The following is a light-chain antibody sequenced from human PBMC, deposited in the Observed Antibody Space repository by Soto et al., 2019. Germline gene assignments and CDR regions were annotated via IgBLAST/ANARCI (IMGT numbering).Light chain of an antibody. V-gene: IGLV1-36*01. CDR3: AAWDDSLNTYV. CDR1: SSNIGSYT. Sequence: QSVLTQPPSVSEAPRQRITISCSGTSSNIGSYTLNWYHQLQRNDPKLLIYYDDLLPSAVSDRFSGANSGTTASLATSGLQYEDDADDYCAAWDDSLNTYVFGTGTKVTVL. J-gene: IGLJ1*01. CDR2: YDD.